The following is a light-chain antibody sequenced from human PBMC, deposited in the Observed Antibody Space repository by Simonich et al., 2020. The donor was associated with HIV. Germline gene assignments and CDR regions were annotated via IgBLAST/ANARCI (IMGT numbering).Light chain of an antibody. J-gene: IGKJ2*01. CDR3: QQYNYLSYT. V-gene: IGKV3-15*01. Sequence: EIVMPQSRATLSVSPGERATLACSASQRVSRNLAWYRQKPGQAPRLHIYGASTRATGSPVRFSGSGSWTESTRTIRSMQSEDVTVNFCQQYNYLSYTFGQGTTLEI. CDR1: QRVSRN. CDR2: GAS.